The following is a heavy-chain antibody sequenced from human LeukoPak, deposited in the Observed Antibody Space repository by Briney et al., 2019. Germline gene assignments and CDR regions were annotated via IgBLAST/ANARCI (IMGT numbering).Heavy chain of an antibody. CDR2: IRSKANSYAT. D-gene: IGHD2/OR15-2a*01. J-gene: IGHJ4*02. CDR1: GFIFSDSA. V-gene: IGHV3-73*01. CDR3: TTILFY. Sequence: GGSLRLSCAASGFIFSDSAIHWVRQASGKGLEWVGRIRSKANSYATAYAASVKCRFTISRNDSKNTAYLQMNSLKTEDTAVYYCTTILFYWGQGTLVTVSS.